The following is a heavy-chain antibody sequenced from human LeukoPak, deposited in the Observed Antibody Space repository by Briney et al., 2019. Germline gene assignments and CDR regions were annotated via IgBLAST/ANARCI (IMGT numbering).Heavy chain of an antibody. Sequence: GGSLRLSCAASGFTFSSYWMSWVRQAPGKGLEWVGFIRSKAYGGTTEYAASVKGRFTISRDDSKSIAYLQMNSLRAEDTAVYYCVRFAAAGYYFDYWGQGTLVTVSS. CDR2: IRSKAYGGTT. CDR3: VRFAAAGYYFDY. J-gene: IGHJ4*02. D-gene: IGHD6-13*01. V-gene: IGHV3-49*04. CDR1: GFTFSSYW.